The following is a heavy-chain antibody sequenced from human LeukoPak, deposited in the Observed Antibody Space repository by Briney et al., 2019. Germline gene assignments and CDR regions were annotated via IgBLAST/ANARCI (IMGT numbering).Heavy chain of an antibody. Sequence: ASVKVSCKASGYTFSDYYLHWVRQAPGQGLEWMGRVSTVSGGAAYAQKFRGRVTMTRDAFITTAYMELSSLRSDDSAMYYCARLSRGAVAGAPAGRNFDYWGQGTLVTASS. CDR2: VSTVSGGA. V-gene: IGHV1-2*06. CDR3: ARLSRGAVAGAPAGRNFDY. J-gene: IGHJ4*02. CDR1: GYTFSDYY. D-gene: IGHD6-13*01.